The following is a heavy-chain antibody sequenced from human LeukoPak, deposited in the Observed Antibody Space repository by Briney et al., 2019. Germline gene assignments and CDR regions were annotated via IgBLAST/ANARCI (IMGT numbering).Heavy chain of an antibody. J-gene: IGHJ6*03. Sequence: ASVKVSCKASGYTFTSYGISWVRQAPGQGLEWMGWISAYNGNTDYAQKLQGRVTMITDTSTSTAYMELRSLRSDDTAVYYCARGLGDCSSTSCYWVHYYYMDVWGKGTTVTISS. V-gene: IGHV1-18*01. CDR3: ARGLGDCSSTSCYWVHYYYMDV. CDR2: ISAYNGNT. D-gene: IGHD2-2*01. CDR1: GYTFTSYG.